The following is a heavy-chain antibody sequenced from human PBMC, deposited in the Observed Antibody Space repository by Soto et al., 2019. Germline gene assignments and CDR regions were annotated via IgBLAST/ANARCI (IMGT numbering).Heavy chain of an antibody. CDR2: INHSGST. CDR1: GGSFSGYY. CDR3: ATVQTRRGDWFDP. Sequence: QVQLQQWGAGLLKPSETLSLTCAVYGGSFSGYYWSWIRQPPGKGLEWIGEINHSGSTNYNPSLKSRVTISVDTSKNQFSLKLSSVTAADTAVYYCATVQTRRGDWFDPWGQGTLVTVSS. D-gene: IGHD1-1*01. V-gene: IGHV4-34*01. J-gene: IGHJ5*02.